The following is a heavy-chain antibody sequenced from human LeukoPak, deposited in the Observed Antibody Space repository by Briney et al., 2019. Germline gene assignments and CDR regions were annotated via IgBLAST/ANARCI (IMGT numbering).Heavy chain of an antibody. CDR2: VNSDGTST. D-gene: IGHD4-23*01. CDR3: AGGGFSGFDH. CDR1: QSTFYSYW. V-gene: IGHV3-74*03. J-gene: IGHJ4*02. Sequence: GGSLRLSCAAAQSTFYSYWMHWVRLVPGKGLAWVSRVNSDGTSTTYADSVKGRFTVSRDDAQNTLYLQMDSLRVDDTAVYYCAGGGFSGFDHWGQGILVTVSS.